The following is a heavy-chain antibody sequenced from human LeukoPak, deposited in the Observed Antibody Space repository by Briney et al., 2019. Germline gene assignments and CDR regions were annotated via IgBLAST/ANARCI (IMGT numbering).Heavy chain of an antibody. Sequence: GGSLRLSCAASGFTLRSYAKTWVRQAPGEGLEWVSAISPSGENTYYADSVKGRITISRDNPENTVYLQMNSLRVEDTAVYYCAKEGTTTVTTCFDYWGQGTLVTASS. J-gene: IGHJ4*02. V-gene: IGHV3-23*01. D-gene: IGHD4-17*01. CDR3: AKEGTTTVTTCFDY. CDR2: ISPSGENT. CDR1: GFTLRSYA.